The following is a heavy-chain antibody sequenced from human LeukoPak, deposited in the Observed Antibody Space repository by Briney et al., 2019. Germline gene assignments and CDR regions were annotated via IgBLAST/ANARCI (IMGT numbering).Heavy chain of an antibody. CDR2: ISYDGSNK. D-gene: IGHD6-19*01. CDR1: GFTFSGSA. CDR3: ARGPSSFVAVADSY. J-gene: IGHJ4*02. V-gene: IGHV3-30-3*01. Sequence: GGSLRLSCAASGFTFSGSAMHWVRQTPGKGLEWVAVISYDGSNKDYADSMKGRFTISRDNSKNTLYLQMNSLGAEDTAVYYCARGPSSFVAVADSYWGQGNLVTVSS.